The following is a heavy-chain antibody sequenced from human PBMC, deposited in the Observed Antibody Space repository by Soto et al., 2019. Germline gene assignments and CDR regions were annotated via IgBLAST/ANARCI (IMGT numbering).Heavy chain of an antibody. CDR2: IIPIFGTA. CDR3: SRSARHGVLPIFWDY. V-gene: IGHV1-69*12. Sequence: QVQLVQSGAEVKKPGSSVKVSCKASGGTFSSYAISWVRQAPGQGLEWMGGIIPIFGTANYAQKFQGRVTITADESTSTAYMELSSLRSEDTAVYYCSRSARHGVLPIFWDYWGQGTLVTVSS. J-gene: IGHJ4*02. D-gene: IGHD3-9*01. CDR1: GGTFSSYA.